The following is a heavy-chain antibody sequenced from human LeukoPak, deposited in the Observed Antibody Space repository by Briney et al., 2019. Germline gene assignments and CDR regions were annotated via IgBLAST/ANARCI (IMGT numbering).Heavy chain of an antibody. CDR1: GGTFSSYA. V-gene: IGHV1-69*05. J-gene: IGHJ4*02. D-gene: IGHD2-2*02. CDR3: ASLFRSRHCSSTSCYNYFDY. CDR2: IIPIFGTA. Sequence: ASVKVSCKASGGTFSSYAISWVRQAPGQGLEWMGGIIPIFGTANYAQKFQGRVTITTDESTSTAYMELSSLRSEDTAVYYCASLFRSRHCSSTSCYNYFDYWGQGTLVTVSS.